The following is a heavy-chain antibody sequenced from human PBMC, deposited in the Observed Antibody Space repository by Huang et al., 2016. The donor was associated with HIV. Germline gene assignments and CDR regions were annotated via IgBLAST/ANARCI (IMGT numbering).Heavy chain of an antibody. CDR2: IFPDDSDT. V-gene: IGHV5-51*01. CDR1: GYSFSSYW. J-gene: IGHJ4*02. CDR3: ARRFSSSSGYFDY. Sequence: VQLVQSGAEVKKPGESLKISCKGSGYSFSSYWLAWVRQMPWKGLEWMGIIFPDDSDTTYIPSFEGQVTISADKSIGTAYLQWSSLKASDTAMYYCARRFSSSSGYFDYWGQGSLVTVSS. D-gene: IGHD6-6*01.